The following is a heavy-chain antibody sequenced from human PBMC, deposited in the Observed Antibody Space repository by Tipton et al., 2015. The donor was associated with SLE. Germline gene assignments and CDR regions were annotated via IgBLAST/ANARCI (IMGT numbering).Heavy chain of an antibody. J-gene: IGHJ4*02. CDR1: GVIFSTLA. D-gene: IGHD3-10*01. Sequence: SGVIFSTLAMSWVRQAPGKGLEWVSGIRGSGGSTYYADSVKGRFTISRDNARNTLYLQMNSLTVDDTAVYYCAKGGLGGAVDHWGQGTLVTVSS. CDR3: AKGGLGGAVDH. V-gene: IGHV3-23*01. CDR2: IRGSGGST.